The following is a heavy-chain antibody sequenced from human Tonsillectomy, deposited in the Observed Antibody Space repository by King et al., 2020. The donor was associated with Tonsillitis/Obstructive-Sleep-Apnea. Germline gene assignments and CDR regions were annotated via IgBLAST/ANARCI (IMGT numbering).Heavy chain of an antibody. V-gene: IGHV3-23*04. CDR2: ISGGGGST. CDR3: AKAMVQGIIITIFDY. Sequence: QLVQSGGGLVQPGGSLRLSCAASGITFSSYAMSWVRQAPGKGLEWVSTISGGGGSTYYADSVKGRFTISRDNSKNTLYLQMNSLRAEDTAVYYCAKAMVQGIIITIFDYGAREPWSPSPQ. CDR1: GITFSSYA. J-gene: IGHJ4*02. D-gene: IGHD3-10*01.